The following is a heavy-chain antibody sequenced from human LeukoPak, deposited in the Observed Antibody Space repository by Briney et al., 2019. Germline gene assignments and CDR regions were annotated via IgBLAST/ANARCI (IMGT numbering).Heavy chain of an antibody. D-gene: IGHD1-7*01. CDR2: INHSGST. CDR3: ARGRRWNYNWFDP. V-gene: IGHV4-34*01. CDR1: GGSFSGYY. J-gene: IGHJ5*02. Sequence: PSETLSLTCAVYGGSFSGYYWSWIRHPPGKGLEWIGEINHSGSTNYNPSLKSRVTISVDTSKNQFSLKLSSVTAADTAVYYCARGRRWNYNWFDPWGQGTLVTVSS.